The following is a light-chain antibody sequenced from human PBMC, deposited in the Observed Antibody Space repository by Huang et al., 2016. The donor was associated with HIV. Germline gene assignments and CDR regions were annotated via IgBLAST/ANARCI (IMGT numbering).Light chain of an antibody. Sequence: DIQMTQSPSSLSASVGDRVTISCRASQGIRNSLAWYQQKPGKAPKLLVFGVSKLGNGVTARFSGSGSGTDYTLTISSLHPEDFATYYCQQYYNTPLTFGGGTKVEIK. J-gene: IGKJ4*01. V-gene: IGKV1-NL1*01. CDR3: QQYYNTPLT. CDR2: GVS. CDR1: QGIRNS.